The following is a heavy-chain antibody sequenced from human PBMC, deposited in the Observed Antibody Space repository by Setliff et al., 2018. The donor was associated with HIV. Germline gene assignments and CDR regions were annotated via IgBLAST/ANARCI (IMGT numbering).Heavy chain of an antibody. CDR3: ARDKDGFDI. J-gene: IGHJ3*02. D-gene: IGHD2-15*01. V-gene: IGHV1-2*06. CDR1: GYAFTDYS. CDR2: INPDSRGT. Sequence: GASVKVSCKTSGYAFTDYSIHWVRQAPGQGLEWVGRINPDSRGTNYAQTFQGRVTMTRDTSINTAYLELSSLKSDDTAVYYCARDKDGFDIWGQGTMVTVSS.